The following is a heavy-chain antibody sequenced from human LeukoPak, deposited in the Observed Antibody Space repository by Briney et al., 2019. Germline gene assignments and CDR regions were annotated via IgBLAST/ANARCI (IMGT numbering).Heavy chain of an antibody. CDR3: ARAFADYVWGSYRYTIFDY. CDR1: GGSISSYY. CDR2: IYYSGST. V-gene: IGHV4-59*01. D-gene: IGHD3-16*02. Sequence: SETLSLTCTVSGGSISSYYWSWIRQPPGKGLEWIGYIYYSGSTNYNPSLKSRDTISVDTSKNQFSLKLSSVTAADTAVYYCARAFADYVWGSYRYTIFDYWGQGTLVTVSS. J-gene: IGHJ4*02.